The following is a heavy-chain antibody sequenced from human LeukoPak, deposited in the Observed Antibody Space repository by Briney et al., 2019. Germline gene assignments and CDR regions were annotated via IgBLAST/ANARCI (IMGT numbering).Heavy chain of an antibody. CDR1: GFTFSNYA. Sequence: PGGSLRLSCAASGFTFSNYAMNWVRQAPGKGLEWVSYISSSSSTIYYADSVKGRFTISRDNVKNSLFLQMNSLRDEDTAVYYCAKDYRGWLNAFDIWGQGTMVTVSS. CDR2: ISSSSSTI. CDR3: AKDYRGWLNAFDI. V-gene: IGHV3-48*02. D-gene: IGHD5-12*01. J-gene: IGHJ3*02.